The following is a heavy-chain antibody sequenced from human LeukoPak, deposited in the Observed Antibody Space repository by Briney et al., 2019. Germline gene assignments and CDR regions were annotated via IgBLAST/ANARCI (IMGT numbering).Heavy chain of an antibody. V-gene: IGHV3-74*01. Sequence: PGGSLRLSCAASGLSLSGHWMHWVRQAPGKGLVWVSRINGDGRTTSYADSVKGRGTISRDNAKNTVYLKMNSLRAEDTAVYYFARSDRFDPWGQGTLVTVSS. D-gene: IGHD2-21*02. CDR1: GLSLSGHW. CDR2: INGDGRTT. J-gene: IGHJ5*02. CDR3: ARSDRFDP.